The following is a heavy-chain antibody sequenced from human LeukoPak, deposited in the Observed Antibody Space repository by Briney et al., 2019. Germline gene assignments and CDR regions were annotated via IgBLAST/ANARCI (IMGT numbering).Heavy chain of an antibody. CDR3: ARIVPGGDCYSGRICWFDP. Sequence: ASVKVSCKASGYSFTGHTLSAYYFHWVRQAPGQGLEWMGWINPNSGGTNYAQRFQGRVTMTRDTSISTAYMELSRLRSDDTAVYYCARIVPGGDCYSGRICWFDPWGQGTLVTVSS. J-gene: IGHJ5*02. CDR2: INPNSGGT. CDR1: GYSFTGHTLSAYY. D-gene: IGHD2-21*02. V-gene: IGHV1-2*02.